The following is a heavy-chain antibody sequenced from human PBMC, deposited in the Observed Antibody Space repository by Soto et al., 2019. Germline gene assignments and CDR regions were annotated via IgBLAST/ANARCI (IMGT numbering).Heavy chain of an antibody. CDR1: GFTFSHYY. D-gene: IGHD4-4*01. CDR3: ARLPYSAYNRHFDY. Sequence: PGWSLRLSCAASGFTFSHYYMGWIRQAPGKGLEWVSYINPTSGHINYADSVKGRFTISRDNARNSLYLQMNSLTADDTAMYYCARLPYSAYNRHFDYWGQGTLVTVSS. J-gene: IGHJ4*02. CDR2: INPTSGHI. V-gene: IGHV3-11*06.